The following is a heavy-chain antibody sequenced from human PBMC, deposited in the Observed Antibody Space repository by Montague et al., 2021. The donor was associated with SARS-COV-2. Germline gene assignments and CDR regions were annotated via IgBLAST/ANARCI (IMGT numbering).Heavy chain of an antibody. J-gene: IGHJ6*02. CDR2: INQHGGEN. D-gene: IGHD3/OR15-3a*01. CDR1: GFTLTNYW. V-gene: IGHV3-7*01. CDR3: ARVDYQVPYYYYAGMDL. Sequence: SQRVSCAASGFTLTNYWLTWVRLAPGKGLEWVATINQHGGENYYVGSVKGRFTISRDNAKKSVYLQINSLGAEDTAVYYCARVDYQVPYYYYAGMDLWGQGTTVTVSS.